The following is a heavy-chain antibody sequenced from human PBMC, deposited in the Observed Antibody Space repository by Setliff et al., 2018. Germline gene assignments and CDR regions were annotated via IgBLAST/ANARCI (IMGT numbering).Heavy chain of an antibody. J-gene: IGHJ4*02. CDR2: INLNTGNI. Sequence: ASVKVSCKASGFTFTDYLMNWMRQTPEQGLEWMGRINLNTGNIFYAQEFQGRVTLTRDTSITTAYMDLTGLKYDDTTIYYCARDTLTLKDITLLDYWGQGTLVTVSS. D-gene: IGHD3-9*01. V-gene: IGHV1-2*02. CDR1: GFTFTDYL. CDR3: ARDTLTLKDITLLDY.